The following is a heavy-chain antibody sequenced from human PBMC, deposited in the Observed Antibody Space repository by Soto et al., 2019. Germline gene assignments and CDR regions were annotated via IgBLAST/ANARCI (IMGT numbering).Heavy chain of an antibody. J-gene: IGHJ4*02. Sequence: EVRLVESGGVVVQPGGSLRLSCAASGFMFDDFSMHWVRQATGKGLEWVALIGRDSINTYYADSVRGRFIVSRDNSKNYLYLQMNSLRSEDTALYYCVKERDDASWTAFDHWGQGTLVTVSS. CDR2: IGRDSINT. V-gene: IGHV3-43*01. D-gene: IGHD2-2*01. CDR3: VKERDDASWTAFDH. CDR1: GFMFDDFS.